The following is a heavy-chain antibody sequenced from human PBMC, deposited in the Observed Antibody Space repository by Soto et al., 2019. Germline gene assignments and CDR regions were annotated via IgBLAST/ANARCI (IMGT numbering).Heavy chain of an antibody. CDR3: ARQGSY. V-gene: IGHV4-39*01. CDR2: IYYTGTS. J-gene: IGHJ4*02. Sequence: SETLSLTCTVSGGYIGNSGYYWNWIRQPPGKGLEWVATIYYTGTSYYSASLKSRINISADPSKNQVSLTLTSVTAADTAVYYCARQGSYWGQGALVTVSS. CDR1: GGYIGNSGYY.